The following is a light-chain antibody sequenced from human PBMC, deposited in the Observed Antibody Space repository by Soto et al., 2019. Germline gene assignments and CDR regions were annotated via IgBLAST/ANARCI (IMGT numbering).Light chain of an antibody. J-gene: IGKJ4*02. CDR1: QGISSY. CDR3: QQYYSYRLT. CDR2: AAS. Sequence: AIRMTQSPSSFSASTGDRVTITCRASQGISSYLAWYQQKPGKAPKLLIYAASTLQSGVPSRFSGSGSGTDFTLTVGCVQSEDFAKYYGQQYYSYRLTFGGGTKVEIK. V-gene: IGKV1-8*01.